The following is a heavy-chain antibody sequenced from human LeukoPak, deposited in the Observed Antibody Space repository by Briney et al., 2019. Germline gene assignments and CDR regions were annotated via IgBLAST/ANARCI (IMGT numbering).Heavy chain of an antibody. Sequence: PGGSLRLSCAASGFTFSSYAMSWVRQAPGKGLEWVSAISGSGGSTYYADSVKGRFTISRDNSKNTLYLQTNSLRAEDTAVYYCAKGPLGSSGWYVYWGQGTLVTVSS. D-gene: IGHD6-19*01. J-gene: IGHJ4*02. V-gene: IGHV3-23*01. CDR2: ISGSGGST. CDR1: GFTFSSYA. CDR3: AKGPLGSSGWYVY.